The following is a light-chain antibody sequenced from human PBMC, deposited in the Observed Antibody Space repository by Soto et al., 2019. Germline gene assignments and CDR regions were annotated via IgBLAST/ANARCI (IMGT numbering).Light chain of an antibody. CDR3: HQYNDSYT. J-gene: IGKJ2*01. CDR2: GAS. CDR1: QSVGSN. V-gene: IGKV3D-15*01. Sequence: EIVMTQSPATLSVSPGERVSLSCRANQSVGSNLAWYQQKLGQAPRLLIHGASNRATGIPARFSGSGAGAEFTPTISSLQSDDSAVYYCHQYNDSYTFGQGTKLEI.